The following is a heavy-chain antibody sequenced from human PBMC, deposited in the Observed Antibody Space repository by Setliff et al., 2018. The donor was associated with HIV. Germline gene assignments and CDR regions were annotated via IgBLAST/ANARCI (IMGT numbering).Heavy chain of an antibody. J-gene: IGHJ3*02. CDR1: GSSVSSASY. V-gene: IGHV4-38-2*02. Sequence: SETLSLTCTVSGSSVSSASYWGWIRQPPGKGLEWIGTTYYNPSLKSRVTISLDTSKSQFSLKLTSVAAADTAVYYCAKRPGYGYPFHIWGQGTMVIVSS. CDR2: T. D-gene: IGHD5-18*01. CDR3: AKRPGYGYPFHI.